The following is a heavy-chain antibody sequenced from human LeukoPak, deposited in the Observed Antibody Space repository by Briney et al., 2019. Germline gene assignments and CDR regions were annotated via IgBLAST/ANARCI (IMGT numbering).Heavy chain of an antibody. CDR2: IKSRTDGGTT. CDR3: AHRDTTMVRVDY. Sequence: GGSLRLSCAASGFTFRNASMSWVRQAPGKGLEWVGRIKSRTDGGTTDYAAPVKGRFTISRDDSKNTLYLQMNSLTTEDTAVYFCAHRDTTMVRVDYWGQGTLVTVSS. J-gene: IGHJ4*02. CDR1: GFTFRNAS. D-gene: IGHD5-18*01. V-gene: IGHV3-15*01.